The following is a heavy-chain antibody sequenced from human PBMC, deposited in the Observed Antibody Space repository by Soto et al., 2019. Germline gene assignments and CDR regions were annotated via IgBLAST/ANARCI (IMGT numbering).Heavy chain of an antibody. CDR3: SHHTITPATNWFDP. V-gene: IGHV2-5*01. J-gene: IGHJ5*02. D-gene: IGHD2-2*01. Sequence: SGPTLVNPTQTLTLTCTFSGFSLTTSGVGVGWIRQPPGKALEWLALIYWNDDKRYSPSLRGRLTITKDTSKNQVVPAMTNMDPVDTATYYCSHHTITPATNWFDPCGLRNLVTFYS. CDR2: IYWNDDK. CDR1: GFSLTTSGVG.